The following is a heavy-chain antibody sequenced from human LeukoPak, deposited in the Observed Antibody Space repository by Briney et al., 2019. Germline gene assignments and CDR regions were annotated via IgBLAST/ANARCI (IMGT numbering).Heavy chain of an antibody. CDR2: TYYRSKWYN. J-gene: IGHJ5*02. V-gene: IGHV6-1*01. CDR3: ARGGYYDSSGYIPPFDP. CDR1: GDSVSSNSAA. D-gene: IGHD3-22*01. Sequence: SQTLSLTCAISGDSVSSNSAAWNWIRQSPSRGLEWLGRTYYRSKWYNDYAVSVKSRITINPDTSKNQFSLQLNSVTPEDTAVYYCARGGYYDSSGYIPPFDPWGQGTLVTVSS.